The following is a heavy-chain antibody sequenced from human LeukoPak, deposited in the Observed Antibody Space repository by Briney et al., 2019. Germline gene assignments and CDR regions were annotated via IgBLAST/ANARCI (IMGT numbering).Heavy chain of an antibody. CDR1: GYTFTGYY. CDR3: AGGGGGGGELLDDY. CDR2: INPNSGGT. J-gene: IGHJ4*02. Sequence: ASVKVSCKASGYTFTGYYMHWVRQAPGQGLEWMGRINPNSGGTNYAQKFQGRVTMTRDTSISTAYMELSRLRSDDTAVYYCAGGGGGGGELLDDYWGQGTLVTVSS. V-gene: IGHV1-2*06. D-gene: IGHD1-26*01.